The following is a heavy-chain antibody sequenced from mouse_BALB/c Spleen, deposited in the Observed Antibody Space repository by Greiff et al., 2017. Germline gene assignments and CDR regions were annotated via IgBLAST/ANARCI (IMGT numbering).Heavy chain of an antibody. CDR2: IYPSDSYT. Sequence: VQLQQPGAELVRPGASVKLSCKASGYTFTSYWINWVKQRPGQGLEWIGNIYPSDSYTNYNQKFKDKATLTVDKSSSTAYMQLSSPTSEDSAVYYCTRSFYDYDGGYAMDYWGQGTSVTVSS. J-gene: IGHJ4*01. D-gene: IGHD2-4*01. CDR3: TRSFYDYDGGYAMDY. CDR1: GYTFTSYW. V-gene: IGHV1-69*02.